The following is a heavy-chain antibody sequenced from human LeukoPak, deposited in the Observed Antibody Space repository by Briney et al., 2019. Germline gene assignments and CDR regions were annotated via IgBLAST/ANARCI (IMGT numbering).Heavy chain of an antibody. D-gene: IGHD3-10*01. CDR3: AERGGGSWFSV. CDR1: GFTFSDYA. Sequence: GGSLRLSCAASGFTFSDYAIHWVRQAPGKGLEWVAVISYDGNNKEYADSVKGRFTISRDNAKNSLYLQMNSLKVEDTAVYFCAERGGGSWFSVWGQGALVTVSS. CDR2: ISYDGNNK. J-gene: IGHJ4*02. V-gene: IGHV3-30-3*01.